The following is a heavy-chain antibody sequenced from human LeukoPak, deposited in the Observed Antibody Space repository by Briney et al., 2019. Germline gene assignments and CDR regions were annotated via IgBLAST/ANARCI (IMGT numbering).Heavy chain of an antibody. D-gene: IGHD2-2*01. J-gene: IGHJ4*02. CDR3: VRVTCSSSTSCATVDF. CDR1: GFTFSSHW. V-gene: IGHV3-74*01. CDR2: INNDGGST. Sequence: GGSLRLSCAASGFTFSSHWMHWVRQAPGQGLVWVSRINNDGGSTSYADSVQGRFTISRDNAKNAVYLQMNSLRAEDTAVYYCVRVTCSSSTSCATVDFWGQGTLVTVSS.